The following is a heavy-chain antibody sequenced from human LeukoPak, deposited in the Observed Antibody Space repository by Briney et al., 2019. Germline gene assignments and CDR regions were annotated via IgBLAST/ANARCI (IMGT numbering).Heavy chain of an antibody. CDR3: ARDLDGDY. J-gene: IGHJ4*02. V-gene: IGHV1-18*01. D-gene: IGHD5/OR15-5a*01. CDR1: GYTFTSDG. Sequence: GASVKVSCKASGYTFTSDGISWIRQAPGQGLEWMGWISVYNGNTVYAQKLQGRVTMTTDTSTSTAYMELRSLRSDDTAVYYCARDLDGDYWGQGTLVTVSS. CDR2: ISVYNGNT.